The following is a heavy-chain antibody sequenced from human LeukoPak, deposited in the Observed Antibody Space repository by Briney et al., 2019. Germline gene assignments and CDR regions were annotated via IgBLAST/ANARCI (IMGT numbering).Heavy chain of an antibody. CDR2: ISSSSSYI. CDR1: GFTFSSYS. D-gene: IGHD2-21*02. V-gene: IGHV3-21*04. Sequence: PGGSLRLSCAASGFTFSSYSMNWVRQAPGKGLEWVSSISSSSSYIYYADSVKGRFTISRDNAKNSLYLQMNSLRAEDTAVYYCAKDWVDCGGDCYPLTLDYWGQGTLVTVSS. CDR3: AKDWVDCGGDCYPLTLDY. J-gene: IGHJ4*02.